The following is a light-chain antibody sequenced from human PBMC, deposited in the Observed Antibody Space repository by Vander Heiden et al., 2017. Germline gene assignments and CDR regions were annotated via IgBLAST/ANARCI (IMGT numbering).Light chain of an antibody. J-gene: IGLJ1*01. Sequence: QSVLTQPPSVSAAPGQPVNITCTGSSCNIGAGYDVHWYQQLPGTAHKLLIYGNSNRRSGVPDRFSGSKSGTSAALAITGLKAEDEADYYCQCYDSSLSGYVFGTGTKVTVL. CDR1: SCNIGAGYD. CDR2: GNS. CDR3: QCYDSSLSGYV. V-gene: IGLV1-40*01.